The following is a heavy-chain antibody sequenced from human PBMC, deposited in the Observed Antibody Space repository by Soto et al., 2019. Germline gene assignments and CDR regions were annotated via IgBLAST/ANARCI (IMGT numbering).Heavy chain of an antibody. V-gene: IGHV4-59*01. J-gene: IGHJ4*02. D-gene: IGHD4-17*01. CDR1: GGSISSYY. CDR2: IYYSGST. Sequence: SEALSLTCTVSGGSISSYYWSWIRQPPGKGLEWIGYIYYSGSTNYNPSLKSRVTISVDTSKNQFSLKLSSVTAADTAVYYCARIPYGDYYYFDYWGQGTLVTVSS. CDR3: ARIPYGDYYYFDY.